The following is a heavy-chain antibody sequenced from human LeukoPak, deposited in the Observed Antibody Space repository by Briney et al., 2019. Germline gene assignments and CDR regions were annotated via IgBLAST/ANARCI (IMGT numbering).Heavy chain of an antibody. Sequence: GGSLRLSCGASGFTFNSHDMHWVRRAPGKGLEWVAFIRYDGYKRYYGDFGKGRFTISRDKSNNMLFLQMNSLRGDDTAVYYCARGVAGSAFDYWGQGTLVAVTS. V-gene: IGHV3-30*02. CDR3: ARGVAGSAFDY. CDR2: IRYDGYKR. D-gene: IGHD2-21*01. CDR1: GFTFNSHD. J-gene: IGHJ4*02.